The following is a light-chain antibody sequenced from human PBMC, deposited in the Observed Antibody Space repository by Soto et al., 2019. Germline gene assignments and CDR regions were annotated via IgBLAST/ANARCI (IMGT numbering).Light chain of an antibody. V-gene: IGKV3-20*01. J-gene: IGKJ5*01. CDR3: QQYRSSQIT. Sequence: EIVLTESRATLSLSPGDRATLXCRASETIGGLLAWYQQRPGQPPRLLIYGASTRATGIPARFSGSGSGTDFTLTISRLEPEDFAASYCQQYRSSQITFGLATRL. CDR1: ETIGGL. CDR2: GAS.